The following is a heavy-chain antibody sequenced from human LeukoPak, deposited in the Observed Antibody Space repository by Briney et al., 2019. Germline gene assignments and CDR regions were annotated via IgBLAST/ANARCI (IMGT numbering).Heavy chain of an antibody. CDR1: GFRFSDYW. CDR3: AKLAGALRNYYSMDV. J-gene: IGHJ6*03. Sequence: GGSLRLSCVGSGFRFSDYWMTWVRQAPGKGLEWVATLKFDGIENYHVGSVAGRFTISRDNPKNSLYLQMNSLRAEDTAVYYCAKLAGALRNYYSMDVWGKGTTVTVSS. D-gene: IGHD1-26*01. V-gene: IGHV3-7*03. CDR2: LKFDGIEN.